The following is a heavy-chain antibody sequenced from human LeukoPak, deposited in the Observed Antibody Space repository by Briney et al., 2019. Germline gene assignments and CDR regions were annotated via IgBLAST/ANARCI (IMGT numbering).Heavy chain of an antibody. CDR1: GGSFSGYY. J-gene: IGHJ4*02. V-gene: IGHV3-21*01. Sequence: ETLSLTCAVYGGSFSGYYWNWVRQAPGKGLEWVSSISSSSSYIYYADSVKGRFTISRDNAKNSLYLQMDSLRADDTAVYYCARDSGSYSRTFDYWGQGTLVTVSS. CDR2: ISSSSSYI. D-gene: IGHD1-26*01. CDR3: ARDSGSYSRTFDY.